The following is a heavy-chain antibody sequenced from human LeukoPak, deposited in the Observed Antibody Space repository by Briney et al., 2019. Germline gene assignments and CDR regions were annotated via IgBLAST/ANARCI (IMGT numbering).Heavy chain of an antibody. D-gene: IGHD3-10*01. Sequence: GASVKVSCKASGYTFTGYYIHWVRQAPGQGLEGMGWINPNSGGTNYAQKFQGSVTMTRDTSISTAYMDLSSLRSDDTAVYYCARDDMVRGVMVSDWGQGTLVTVSS. J-gene: IGHJ4*02. V-gene: IGHV1-2*04. CDR1: GYTFTGYY. CDR3: ARDDMVRGVMVSD. CDR2: INPNSGGT.